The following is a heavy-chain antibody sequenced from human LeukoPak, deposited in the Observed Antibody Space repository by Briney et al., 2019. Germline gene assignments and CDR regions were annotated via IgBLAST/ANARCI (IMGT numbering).Heavy chain of an antibody. CDR1: GFTFSSYG. J-gene: IGHJ4*02. CDR2: ISYDGSNK. CDR3: AKDGRYGSGWYLDDY. Sequence: PGGSLRLSCAASGFTFSSYGMHWVRQAPGKGLEWVAVISYDGSNKYYADSVKGRFTISRDNSKNTLYLQMNSLRAEDTAVYYCAKDGRYGSGWYLDDYWGQGTLVTVSS. V-gene: IGHV3-30*18. D-gene: IGHD6-19*01.